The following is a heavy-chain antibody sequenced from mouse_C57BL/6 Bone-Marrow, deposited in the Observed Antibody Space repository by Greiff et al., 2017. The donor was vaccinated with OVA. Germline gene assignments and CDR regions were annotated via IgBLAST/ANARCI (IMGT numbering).Heavy chain of an antibody. CDR1: GYTFTSYW. CDR3: AREELRTGTSWFAY. D-gene: IGHD4-1*01. Sequence: VQLKQPGTDLVKPGASVKLSCKASGYTFTSYWMHWVKQRPGQGLEWIGNINPSNGGTNYNEKFKSKATLTVDKSSSTAYMQLSSLTSEDSAVYYCAREELRTGTSWFAYWGQGTLVTVAA. J-gene: IGHJ3*01. CDR2: INPSNGGT. V-gene: IGHV1-53*01.